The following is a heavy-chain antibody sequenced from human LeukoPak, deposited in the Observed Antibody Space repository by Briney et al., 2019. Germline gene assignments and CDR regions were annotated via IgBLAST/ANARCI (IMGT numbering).Heavy chain of an antibody. CDR1: GFTFSNYG. Sequence: GGSLRLSCAASGFTFSNYGMHWVRQAPGKGLEWVAVISYDGSNTYYADSVKGRFTISRDNSKNTLNLQMNSLRTEDTALFYCAKDRDTSGWRYFDYWGQGTLVTVSS. CDR3: AKDRDTSGWRYFDY. J-gene: IGHJ4*02. V-gene: IGHV3-30*18. CDR2: ISYDGSNT. D-gene: IGHD6-19*01.